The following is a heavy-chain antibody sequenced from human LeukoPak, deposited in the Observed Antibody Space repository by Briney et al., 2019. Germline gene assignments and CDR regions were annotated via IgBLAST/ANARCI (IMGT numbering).Heavy chain of an antibody. J-gene: IGHJ4*02. CDR1: GFPLCRLP. V-gene: IGHV3-33*01. CDR3: ARDDSGWVDY. Sequence: GRALRLFCAASGFPLCRLPMHWVRPAPGKGLGGVSEIWYEGTNKYYAHSVKGRFPISREHSKNTLYLKMNSPRAEGTAVYYCARDDSGWVDYWREGTLVTV. D-gene: IGHD6-19*01. CDR2: IWYEGTNK.